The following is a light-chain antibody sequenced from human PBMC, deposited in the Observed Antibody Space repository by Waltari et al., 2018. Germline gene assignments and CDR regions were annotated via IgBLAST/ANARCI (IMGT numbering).Light chain of an antibody. V-gene: IGLV2-11*01. Sequence: QSALTQPRSVSGSPGQSVTISCTGTSSDVGGYNYVSWYQQNPGKAPKPMIYDVSQRPAGVPDRFSGSKSGNTASLTISGLQAEDDADYYCSSYAGNHVVFGGGTRLTVL. CDR2: DVS. CDR3: SSYAGNHVV. J-gene: IGLJ2*01. CDR1: SSDVGGYNY.